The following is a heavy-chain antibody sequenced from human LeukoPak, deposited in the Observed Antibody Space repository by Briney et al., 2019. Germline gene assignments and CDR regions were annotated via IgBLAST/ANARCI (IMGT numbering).Heavy chain of an antibody. V-gene: IGHV4-34*01. Sequence: SETLSLTCAVYGGSFSGYYWSWTRQPPGKGLEWIGEINHSGSTNYNPSLKSRVTISVDTSKNQFSLKLRSVTAADTAVYYCARPMITDAFDIWGQGTMVTVSS. J-gene: IGHJ3*02. CDR1: GGSFSGYY. CDR2: INHSGST. D-gene: IGHD3-22*01. CDR3: ARPMITDAFDI.